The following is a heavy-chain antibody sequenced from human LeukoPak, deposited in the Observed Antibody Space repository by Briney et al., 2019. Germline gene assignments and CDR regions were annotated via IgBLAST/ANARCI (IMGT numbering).Heavy chain of an antibody. CDR1: GGSISSYYWSSISSYY. CDR3: ARLSLGSGSSYNFHFDY. J-gene: IGHJ4*02. D-gene: IGHD3-10*01. Sequence: PSETLSLTCTVSGGSISSYYWSSISSYYWSWIRQPAGKGLEWIGRIYTSGSTNYNPSLKSRVTMSVDTSKNQFSLRLSSVTAADTAVYHCARLSLGSGSSYNFHFDYWGQGTLVTVSS. CDR2: IYTSGST. V-gene: IGHV4-61*02.